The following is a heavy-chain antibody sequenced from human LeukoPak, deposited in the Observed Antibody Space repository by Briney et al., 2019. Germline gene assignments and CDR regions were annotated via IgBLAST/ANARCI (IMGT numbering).Heavy chain of an antibody. J-gene: IGHJ6*03. D-gene: IGHD1-26*01. V-gene: IGHV4-59*01. Sequence: KPSETLSLTCTVSGGSISSYYWSWIRQPPGKGLEWIGYIYYSGSTNYNPSLKSRVTISVDTSKNQFSLKLSSVTAADTAVYYCARDPYSGNYGAYYYYYMDVWGKGTTVTISS. CDR1: GGSISSYY. CDR2: IYYSGST. CDR3: ARDPYSGNYGAYYYYYMDV.